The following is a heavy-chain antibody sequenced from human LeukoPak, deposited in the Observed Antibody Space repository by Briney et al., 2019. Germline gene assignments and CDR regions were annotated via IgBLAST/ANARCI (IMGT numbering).Heavy chain of an antibody. CDR3: ARGMSTVYYYFDY. J-gene: IGHJ4*02. CDR2: IKQDGSEK. Sequence: GGSLRLSCAASGFTFSSYWMSWVRQAPGKGLEWVANIKQDGSEKYYVDSVKGRFTISRDNAKNSLYLQMNSLRAEDTAEYYCARGMSTVYYYFDYWGQGTLVTVSS. D-gene: IGHD3-10*01. V-gene: IGHV3-7*01. CDR1: GFTFSSYW.